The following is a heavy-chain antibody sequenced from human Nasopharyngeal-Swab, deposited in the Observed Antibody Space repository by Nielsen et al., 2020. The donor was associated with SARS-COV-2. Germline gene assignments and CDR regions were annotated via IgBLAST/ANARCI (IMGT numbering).Heavy chain of an antibody. D-gene: IGHD6-19*01. CDR1: GFTFSSYG. V-gene: IGHV3-30*03. CDR2: ISYDGSNK. CDR3: ARDRNEQWLVLDY. Sequence: GESLKISCAASGFTFSSYGMHWVRQAPGKGLEWVAVISYDGSNKYYADSVKGRFTISRDNSKNTLYLQMNSLRAEDTAVYYCARDRNEQWLVLDYWGQGTLVTVSS. J-gene: IGHJ4*02.